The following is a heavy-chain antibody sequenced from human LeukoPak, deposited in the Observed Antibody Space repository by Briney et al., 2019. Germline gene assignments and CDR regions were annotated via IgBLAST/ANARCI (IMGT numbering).Heavy chain of an antibody. Sequence: GGALRLSCAASGFTFSSYAMSWVRQAPGKGLEWVSAISGSGGSTYYADSVKGRFTISRDNSKNTLYLQMNSLRAEDTAVYYCAKAMVRGVMAFDYWGQGTLVTVSS. V-gene: IGHV3-23*01. CDR3: AKAMVRGVMAFDY. CDR2: ISGSGGST. J-gene: IGHJ4*02. CDR1: GFTFSSYA. D-gene: IGHD3-10*01.